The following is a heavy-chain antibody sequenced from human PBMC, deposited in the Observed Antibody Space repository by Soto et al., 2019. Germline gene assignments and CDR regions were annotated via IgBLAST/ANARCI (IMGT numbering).Heavy chain of an antibody. D-gene: IGHD1-1*01. J-gene: IGHJ4*02. CDR1: GFSFRSYA. Sequence: GGSLRLSCVVSGFSFRSYAMHWVRQAPGKGLEWVAVIWYDGVNKYYADSVKGRFTISRDNSNNTLYVQMNSLKAEDTAVYYCVRDPYLPTAGRLASLHYWGPGTLLTVSS. CDR2: IWYDGVNK. CDR3: VRDPYLPTAGRLASLHY. V-gene: IGHV3-33*08.